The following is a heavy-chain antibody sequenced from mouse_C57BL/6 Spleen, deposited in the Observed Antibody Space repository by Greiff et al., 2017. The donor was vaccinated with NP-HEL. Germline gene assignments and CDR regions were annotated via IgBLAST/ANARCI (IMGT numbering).Heavy chain of an antibody. D-gene: IGHD1-1*01. CDR3: ARRLITTVVEGYAMDY. Sequence: VQLKESGPELVKPGASVKISCKASGYSFTDYNMNWVKQSNGKSLEWIGVINPNYGTTSYNQKFKGKATLTVDQSSSTAYMQLNSLTSEDSAVYYCARRLITTVVEGYAMDYWGQGTSVTVSS. V-gene: IGHV1-39*01. CDR2: INPNYGTT. CDR1: GYSFTDYN. J-gene: IGHJ4*01.